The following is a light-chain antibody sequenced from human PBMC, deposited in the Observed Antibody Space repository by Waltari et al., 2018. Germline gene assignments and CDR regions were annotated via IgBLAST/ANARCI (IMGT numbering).Light chain of an antibody. CDR1: QTIRNY. Sequence: DIQMTQSPPSLAASVGDSVNITCRASQTIRNYLNWYQQRPGKAPKLLISAASSLQSGVPSRFSGSGSGTDFALTISSLQPEDFVSYHCQETYTTLFTFGPGTKVEIK. CDR2: AAS. CDR3: QETYTTLFT. V-gene: IGKV1-39*01. J-gene: IGKJ3*01.